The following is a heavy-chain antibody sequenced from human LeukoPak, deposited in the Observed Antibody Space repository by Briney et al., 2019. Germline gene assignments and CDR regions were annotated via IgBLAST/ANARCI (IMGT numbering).Heavy chain of an antibody. Sequence: GGSLRLSCAASGFTFSSYEMNWVRQAPGKGLEWVSYISSSGSTIYYADSVKGRFTISRDNAKNPLYLQMNSLRAEDTAVYYCARDGGPGYSSSWYLYWGQGTLVTVSS. CDR1: GFTFSSYE. D-gene: IGHD6-13*01. CDR3: ARDGGPGYSSSWYLY. V-gene: IGHV3-48*03. J-gene: IGHJ4*02. CDR2: ISSSGSTI.